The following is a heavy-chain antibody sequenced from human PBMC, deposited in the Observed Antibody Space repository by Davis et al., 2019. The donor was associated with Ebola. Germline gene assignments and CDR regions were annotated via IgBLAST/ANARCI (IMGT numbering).Heavy chain of an antibody. V-gene: IGHV4-59*08. Sequence: MPSETLSLTCTVSGGSISGYYWSWIRQPPGKGLEWIGYIYYSGSTNYNPSLKSRVTISVDTSKNQFSLKLSSVTAADTAVYYCARVDTAMGNDYWGQGTLVTVSS. CDR1: GGSISGYY. J-gene: IGHJ4*02. D-gene: IGHD5-18*01. CDR3: ARVDTAMGNDY. CDR2: IYYSGST.